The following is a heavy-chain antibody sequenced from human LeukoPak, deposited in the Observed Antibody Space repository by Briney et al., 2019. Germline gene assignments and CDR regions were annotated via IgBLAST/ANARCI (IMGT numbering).Heavy chain of an antibody. J-gene: IGHJ3*02. CDR1: GGSISSYY. V-gene: IGHV4-59*08. CDR2: IYYSGST. Sequence: SETLSLTCTVSGGSISSYYWSWIRQPPGKGLEWIGYIYYSGSTNYNPSLKSRVTISVDTSKNQFSLKLSSVTAADTAVYYCARLIYDILTGYYYAFGIWGQGTMVTVSS. CDR3: ARLIYDILTGYYYAFGI. D-gene: IGHD3-9*01.